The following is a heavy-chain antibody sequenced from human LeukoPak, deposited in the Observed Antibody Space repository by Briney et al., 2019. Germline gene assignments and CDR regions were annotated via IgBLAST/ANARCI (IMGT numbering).Heavy chain of an antibody. J-gene: IGHJ3*01. CDR2: IGTAGDT. Sequence: GGSLRLSCAASGFTFRNYDMHWVRQATGKGLEWVSAIGTAGDTYYPGSVKGRLTISRENAKNSLYLQINSLRAGDTAVYYCARVLTARSGGYDAFDFWGQGTMVTVSS. D-gene: IGHD6-25*01. V-gene: IGHV3-13*01. CDR3: ARVLTARSGGYDAFDF. CDR1: GFTFRNYD.